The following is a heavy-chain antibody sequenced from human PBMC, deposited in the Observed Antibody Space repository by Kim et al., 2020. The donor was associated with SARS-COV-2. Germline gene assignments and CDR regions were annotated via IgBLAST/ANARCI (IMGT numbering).Heavy chain of an antibody. CDR2: IYYSGST. CDR3: ARAPPNPSVGVHFDWLFTARYFDL. J-gene: IGHJ2*01. Sequence: SETLSLTCTVSGGSISSYYWSWIRQPPGKGLEWIGYIYYSGSTNYNPSLKSRVTISVDTSKNQFSLKLSSVTAADTAVYYCARAPPNPSVGVHFDWLFTARYFDLWGRGTLVTVSS. CDR1: GGSISSYY. D-gene: IGHD3-9*01. V-gene: IGHV4-59*13.